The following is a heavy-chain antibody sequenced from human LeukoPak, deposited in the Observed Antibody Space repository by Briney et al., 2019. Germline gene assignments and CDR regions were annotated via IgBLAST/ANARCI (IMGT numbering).Heavy chain of an antibody. J-gene: IGHJ6*03. Sequence: PSETLSLTCAVYGGSFSGYYWSWIRQPPGKGLEWIGEINHSGSTNYNPSLKSRVTISVDTSKNQFSLKLSSVTAADTAVYYCAGSPYDFWSGYYYYYMDVWGKGTTVTVSS. CDR1: GGSFSGYY. V-gene: IGHV4-34*01. D-gene: IGHD3-3*01. CDR3: AGSPYDFWSGYYYYYMDV. CDR2: INHSGST.